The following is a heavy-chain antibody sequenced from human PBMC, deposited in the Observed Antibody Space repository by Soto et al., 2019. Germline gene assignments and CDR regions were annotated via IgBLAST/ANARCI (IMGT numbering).Heavy chain of an antibody. CDR1: GFTVSSNY. D-gene: IGHD4-17*01. CDR3: ARGQNDYGIYYYYYSYMDV. CDR2: IYSGGST. V-gene: IGHV3-66*01. J-gene: IGHJ6*03. Sequence: GGSLRLSCAASGFTVSSNYMSWVRQAPGKGLEWVSVIYSGGSTYYADSVKGRFTISRDNSKNTLYLQMNSLRAEDTAVYYCARGQNDYGIYYYYYSYMDVWGKGTTVTVSS.